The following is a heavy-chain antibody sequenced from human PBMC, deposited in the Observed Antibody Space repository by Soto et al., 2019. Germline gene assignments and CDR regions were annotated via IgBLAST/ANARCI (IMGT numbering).Heavy chain of an antibody. D-gene: IGHD3-10*01. J-gene: IGHJ6*02. CDR1: GFTFDDYA. Sequence: GGSLRLSCAASGFTFDDYAMHWVRQAPGKGLEWVSGISWNSGSIGYADSVKGRFTISRDNAKNSLYLQMNSLRAEDTALYYCAKGFGELLSGYYYGMDVWGQGTTVTVS. CDR2: ISWNSGSI. V-gene: IGHV3-9*01. CDR3: AKGFGELLSGYYYGMDV.